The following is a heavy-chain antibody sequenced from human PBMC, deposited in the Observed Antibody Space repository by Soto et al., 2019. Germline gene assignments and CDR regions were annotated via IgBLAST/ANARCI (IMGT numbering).Heavy chain of an antibody. Sequence: ASVKVSCKASGYTFTSYGISWARQAPGQGLEWMGWISAYNGNTNYAQKLQGRVTMTTDTSTSTAYMELRSLRSDDTAVYYCARDGDIGYCSSTSCYTGYYYYGMDVWGQGTTVTVSS. V-gene: IGHV1-18*04. CDR1: GYTFTSYG. CDR3: ARDGDIGYCSSTSCYTGYYYYGMDV. J-gene: IGHJ6*02. D-gene: IGHD2-2*02. CDR2: ISAYNGNT.